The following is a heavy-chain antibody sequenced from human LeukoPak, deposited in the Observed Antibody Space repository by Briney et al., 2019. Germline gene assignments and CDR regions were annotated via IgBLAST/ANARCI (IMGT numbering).Heavy chain of an antibody. V-gene: IGHV3-66*01. D-gene: IGHD3-9*01. CDR3: ALGLVTDC. J-gene: IGHJ4*02. CDR2: IYSGGST. CDR1: GFTVSSTF. Sequence: GGSLRLSCAAYGFTVSSTFTSWVRQAPGKGLEWVSVIYSGGSTYYADSVKGRFTISRDNSKNTLYLQMNSLRVEDTAVYYCALGLVTDCWGLGTLVTVSS.